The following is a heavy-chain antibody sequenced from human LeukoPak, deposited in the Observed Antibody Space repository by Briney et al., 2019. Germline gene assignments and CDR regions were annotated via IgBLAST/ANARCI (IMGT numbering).Heavy chain of an antibody. D-gene: IGHD6-19*01. CDR2: IYYTGTT. CDR1: GDSISSYF. J-gene: IGHJ4*03. CDR3: ARAPPSGWYSFDY. V-gene: IGHV4-59*01. Sequence: SETLSLTCTVSGDSISSYFWSWIRQPPGKGLEWIGYIYYTGTTNYNPSLKSRVTISVDTSKNQFSLNMNSVTAADTAVYYCARAPPSGWYSFDYWGQGTTVTVSS.